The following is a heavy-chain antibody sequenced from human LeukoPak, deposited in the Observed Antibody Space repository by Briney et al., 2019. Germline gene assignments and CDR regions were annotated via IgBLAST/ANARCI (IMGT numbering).Heavy chain of an antibody. V-gene: IGHV3-30*03. Sequence: GRSLRLSCVGSGFSFSTYGMHWVRQAPGKGLEWVAIISYDGSNKYYADSVKGRFTISRDNSKNTLYLQMNSLRAEDTAVYYCATDRMTTVTTAPYWYFDLWGRGTLVTVSS. CDR1: GFSFSTYG. D-gene: IGHD4-17*01. CDR2: ISYDGSNK. CDR3: ATDRMTTVTTAPYWYFDL. J-gene: IGHJ2*01.